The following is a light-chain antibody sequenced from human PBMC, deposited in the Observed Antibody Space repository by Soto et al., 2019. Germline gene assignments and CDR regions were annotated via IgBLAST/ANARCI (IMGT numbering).Light chain of an antibody. CDR1: QTITNY. CDR2: AAS. Sequence: DIQMTQSPSSLSASVGDRVTITCRASQTITNYLNWYQQKPGKAPKLLIYAASTLLSGVPSRFTGSGSGTDFTLTIDSLQPEDFTTYFCQQSYSSPWTFGQGTKVDI. V-gene: IGKV1-39*01. J-gene: IGKJ1*01. CDR3: QQSYSSPWT.